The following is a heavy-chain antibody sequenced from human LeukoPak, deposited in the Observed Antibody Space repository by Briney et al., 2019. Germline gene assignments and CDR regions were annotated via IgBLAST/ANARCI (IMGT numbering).Heavy chain of an antibody. CDR1: GFTFSSYW. CDR3: ARGYISPRMNFFDP. V-gene: IGHV3-7*05. Sequence: GGSLRLSCAASGFTFSSYWMSWVRQAPGKGLEWVANIKQDGSEKYYVDSLKGRFTISRDNAKNSLYLQMNSLTAEDTAVYYCARGYISPRMNFFDPWGQGTLVTVSS. J-gene: IGHJ5*02. D-gene: IGHD3-16*02. CDR2: IKQDGSEK.